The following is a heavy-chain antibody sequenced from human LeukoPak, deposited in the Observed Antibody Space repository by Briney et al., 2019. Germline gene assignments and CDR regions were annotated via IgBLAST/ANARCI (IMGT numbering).Heavy chain of an antibody. V-gene: IGHV4-39*07. CDR1: GGSISSGDYY. Sequence: PSETLSLTCTVSGGSISSGDYYWSWIRQPPGKGLEWIGEINHSGSTNYNPSLKSRVTISVDTSKNQFSLKLSSVTAADTAVYYCARGFVLGELSLFSRARFDYWGQGTLVTVSS. J-gene: IGHJ4*02. CDR2: INHSGST. CDR3: ARGFVLGELSLFSRARFDY. D-gene: IGHD3-16*02.